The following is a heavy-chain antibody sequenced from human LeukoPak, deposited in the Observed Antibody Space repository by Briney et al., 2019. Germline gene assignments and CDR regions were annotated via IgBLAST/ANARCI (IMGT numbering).Heavy chain of an antibody. Sequence: PGGSLRLSCAASGFTFSSYEMNWVRQAPGKGLEWVSYISSSGSTIYYADSVKGRFTISRDNAKNSLYLQMNSLRAEDTAVYYCARHGPYSSGWYYFDSSGQGTLVTVSS. CDR1: GFTFSSYE. CDR3: ARHGPYSSGWYYFDS. V-gene: IGHV3-48*03. CDR2: ISSSGSTI. J-gene: IGHJ4*02. D-gene: IGHD6-19*01.